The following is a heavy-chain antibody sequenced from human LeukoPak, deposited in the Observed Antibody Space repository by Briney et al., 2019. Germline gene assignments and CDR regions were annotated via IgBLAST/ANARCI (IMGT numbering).Heavy chain of an antibody. CDR2: ISGSGGST. Sequence: PGGSLRLSCAASGFTFSSYGMSWVRQAPGKGLEWVSAISGSGGSTYYADSVKGRFTISRDNSKNTLYLQMNSLRAEDTAVYYCAKDGYPMIVVGTAGFDPWGQGTLVTVSS. D-gene: IGHD3-22*01. J-gene: IGHJ5*02. V-gene: IGHV3-23*01. CDR3: AKDGYPMIVVGTAGFDP. CDR1: GFTFSSYG.